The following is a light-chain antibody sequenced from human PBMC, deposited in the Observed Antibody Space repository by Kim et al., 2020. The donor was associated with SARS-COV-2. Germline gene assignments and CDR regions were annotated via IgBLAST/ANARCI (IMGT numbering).Light chain of an antibody. CDR1: SSDVGSYNY. J-gene: IGLJ2*01. Sequence: GQSITISCTGTSSDVGSYNYVSWYQQHPGKAPKVMIYDVSNRPSGVSARFSGSKSGNTASLTISGLQAEDEADYFCSSYTTSTSVVFGGGTQLTVL. CDR2: DVS. CDR3: SSYTTSTSVV. V-gene: IGLV2-14*03.